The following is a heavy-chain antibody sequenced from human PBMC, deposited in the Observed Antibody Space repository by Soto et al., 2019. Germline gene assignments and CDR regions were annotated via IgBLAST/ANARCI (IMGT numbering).Heavy chain of an antibody. D-gene: IGHD6-19*01. CDR3: ARQRRDLNSSGWYSFYYYGMDV. J-gene: IGHJ6*02. Sequence: QLQLQESGPGLVKPSETLSLTCTVSGGSISSSSYYWGWIRQPPGKGLEWIGSIYYSGSTYYNPSLKSRVTISVDTSKNQFSLKLSSVTAADTAVYYCARQRRDLNSSGWYSFYYYGMDVWGQGTTVTVSS. CDR1: GGSISSSSYY. CDR2: IYYSGST. V-gene: IGHV4-39*01.